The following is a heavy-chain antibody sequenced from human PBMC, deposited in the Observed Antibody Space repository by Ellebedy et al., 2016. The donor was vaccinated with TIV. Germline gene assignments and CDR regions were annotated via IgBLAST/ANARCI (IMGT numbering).Heavy chain of an antibody. D-gene: IGHD5-24*01. J-gene: IGHJ4*02. CDR2: INQDGSKK. Sequence: GESLKISXAASGFSFSDYYMSWLRQAPGKGLEWVANINQDGSKKDYVHSVKGRFTISRDNAKNSLYLQMNSLRAEDTAVYYCAPHGTNFDFWGQGTLVTVSS. CDR1: GFSFSDYY. CDR3: APHGTNFDF. V-gene: IGHV3-7*01.